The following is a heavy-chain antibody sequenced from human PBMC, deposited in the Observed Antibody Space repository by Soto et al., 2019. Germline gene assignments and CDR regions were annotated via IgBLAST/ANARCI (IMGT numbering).Heavy chain of an antibody. J-gene: IGHJ4*02. V-gene: IGHV3-23*01. CDR1: GFTFSSYA. D-gene: IGHD2-8*01. Sequence: EVQLLESGGALVQPGGSLRLSCAASGFTFSSYAMSWVRQAPGKGLEWVSLISASGGGTYYTDSVKGRFTISRDNAKNTLYLQMNSLSAEDTAVFYWAKHQSNGSPDYWGQGTLVTVSS. CDR3: AKHQSNGSPDY. CDR2: ISASGGGT.